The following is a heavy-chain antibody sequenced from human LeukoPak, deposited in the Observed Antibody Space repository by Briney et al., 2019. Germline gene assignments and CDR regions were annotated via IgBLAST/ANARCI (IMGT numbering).Heavy chain of an antibody. CDR3: TRRMTRGVITSPFDS. V-gene: IGHV5-51*01. CDR1: GYSFTNYW. J-gene: IGHJ4*02. Sequence: GESLKISYKGSGYSFTNYWIGWVRQMPGKGLELMGLIYPGDSDTTYSPSFQGQVTISADKSITTAYLQWSSLKASDTAVYYCTRRMTRGVITSPFDSWGQGTLVSVSS. CDR2: IYPGDSDT. D-gene: IGHD3-10*01.